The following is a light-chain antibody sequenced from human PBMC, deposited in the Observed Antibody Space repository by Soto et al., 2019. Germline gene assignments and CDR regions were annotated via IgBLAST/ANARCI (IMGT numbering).Light chain of an antibody. V-gene: IGLV2-14*01. CDR1: SSDVGAYNY. J-gene: IGLJ1*01. CDR3: FSFTTDWTHV. CDR2: EVS. Sequence: VLTQPASVSGSPGQSITISCTGTSSDVGAYNYVSWFQQHPGKAPTLIISEVSNRPSGVSNRFSGSKSGNAASLTISGLQAEDEADYFCFSFTTDWTHVFGTGTKVTV.